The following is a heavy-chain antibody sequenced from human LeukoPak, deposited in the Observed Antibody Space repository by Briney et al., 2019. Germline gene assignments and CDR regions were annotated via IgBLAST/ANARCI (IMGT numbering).Heavy chain of an antibody. J-gene: IGHJ6*04. CDR1: GYTFTSYG. D-gene: IGHD3-10*01. Sequence: GASVKVSCKASGYTFTSYGMSWVRQAAGQGLEGMGWSSAYNGNTNYAQKLQGRVTMTTDTSTSTAYMELRSLRSDDTAVYYCARESGYYYGSGISTAYYYYGMDVWGKGTTVTVSS. CDR3: ARESGYYYGSGISTAYYYYGMDV. CDR2: SSAYNGNT. V-gene: IGHV1-18*04.